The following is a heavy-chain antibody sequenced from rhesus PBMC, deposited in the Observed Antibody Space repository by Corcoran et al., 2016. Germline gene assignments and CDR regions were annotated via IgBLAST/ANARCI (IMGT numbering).Heavy chain of an antibody. J-gene: IGHJ6*01. D-gene: IGHD1-26*01. Sequence: QVQLKASGPGLVKPSETLSLTCTVSGDSIIRGYAWSWLRQPPGKGLEWIGYIGGYYNPSLKSRVTISKDTSKNQFSLNLTSVTAADTAVYYCASGLNYGAPNFGLDSWGQGVVVTVSS. V-gene: IGHV4-127*01. CDR3: ASGLNYGAPNFGLDS. CDR2: IGG. CDR1: GDSIIRGYA.